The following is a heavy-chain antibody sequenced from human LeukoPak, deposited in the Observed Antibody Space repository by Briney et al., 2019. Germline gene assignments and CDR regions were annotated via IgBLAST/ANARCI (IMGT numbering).Heavy chain of an antibody. CDR3: ARGGGLDV. V-gene: IGHV3-7*03. CDR2: INHNGNVN. Sequence: GGSLRLSCAASGFTFRSYWMNGARQAPGKGLEWVASINHNGNVNYYVDSVKGRFAISRDNANNSLYLQMSNLRAEDPAVYFCARGGGLDVWGQGATVTVSS. D-gene: IGHD3-16*01. J-gene: IGHJ6*01. CDR1: GFTFRSYW.